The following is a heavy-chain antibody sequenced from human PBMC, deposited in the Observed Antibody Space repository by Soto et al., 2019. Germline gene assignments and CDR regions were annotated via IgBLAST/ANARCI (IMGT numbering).Heavy chain of an antibody. CDR3: ARGEQYSGRIFDY. Sequence: SENLCLTYAITGGSVSSNSAGWSWVRQSPSRGLEWLGRTYYRSKWYYEYAVSVRGRITINPDTSKNQYSLQLNSVTPEDTAVYFCARGEQYSGRIFDYWGQGTLVTVSS. J-gene: IGHJ4*01. D-gene: IGHD1-26*01. CDR1: GGSVSSNSAG. CDR2: TYYRSKWYY. V-gene: IGHV6-1*01.